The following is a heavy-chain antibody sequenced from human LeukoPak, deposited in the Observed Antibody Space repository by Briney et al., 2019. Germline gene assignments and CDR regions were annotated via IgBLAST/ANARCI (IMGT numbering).Heavy chain of an antibody. CDR1: GFIFEDYS. D-gene: IGHD3-22*01. CDR3: GKASSGYYSAILH. Sequence: GGSLRLSCAASGFIFEDYSMHWVRQAPGKGLEWVSGISWNSGNIGYADSAKGRFTISRDNAKNSLYLQMDSLRAEDTAFYYCGKASSGYYSAILHWGQGTLVTVSS. V-gene: IGHV3-9*01. CDR2: ISWNSGNI. J-gene: IGHJ4*02.